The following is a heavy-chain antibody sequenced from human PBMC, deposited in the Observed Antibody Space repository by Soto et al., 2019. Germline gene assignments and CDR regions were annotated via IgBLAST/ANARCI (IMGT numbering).Heavy chain of an antibody. J-gene: IGHJ6*02. V-gene: IGHV4-59*01. CDR3: ARLYDSSRYYYRASLDI. D-gene: IGHD3-22*01. CDR2: IYYSGST. Sequence: NPSGTLSLACAVSGGSISIYYWAWTRQPPGKGLEWIGYIYYSGSTNYNPSLKSRVTISVDTSKNQFSLKLSSVTAADTAVYYCARLYDSSRYYYRASLDIWGQGTTVTGSS. CDR1: GGSISIYY.